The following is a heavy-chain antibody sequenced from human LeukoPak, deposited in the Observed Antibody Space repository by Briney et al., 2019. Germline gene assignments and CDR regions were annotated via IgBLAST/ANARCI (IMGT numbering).Heavy chain of an antibody. D-gene: IGHD5-18*01. CDR1: GFTFDDYG. CDR3: AREFPDTAMVTGYYYYMDV. J-gene: IGHJ6*03. CDR2: INWNGGST. V-gene: IGHV3-20*04. Sequence: GGSLRLSCAASGFTFDDYGMSWVRQAPGKGLEWGSGINWNGGSTGYADSVKGRFTISRDNAKNSLYLQMNSLRAEDTALYYCAREFPDTAMVTGYYYYMDVWGKGTTVTVSS.